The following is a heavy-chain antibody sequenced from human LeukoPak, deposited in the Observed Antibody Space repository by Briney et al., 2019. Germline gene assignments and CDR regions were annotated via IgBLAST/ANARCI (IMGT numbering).Heavy chain of an antibody. CDR3: ARSPDDAFDI. V-gene: IGHV4-4*02. CDR1: GGSISSSNW. Sequence: NPWGTLSLTCAVSGGSISSSNWWSWVRQPPGKGLEWIGEIYHSGSTNYNTSLKSRVSISVDTSKNQFSLKLNSVTAADTAVHYCARSPDDAFDIWGQGTMVTVSS. J-gene: IGHJ3*02. CDR2: IYHSGST.